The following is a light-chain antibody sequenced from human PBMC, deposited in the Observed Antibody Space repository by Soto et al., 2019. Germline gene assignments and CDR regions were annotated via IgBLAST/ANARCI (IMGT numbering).Light chain of an antibody. CDR3: HQYNDWPPWT. Sequence: EIVLTQSPGTLSLSPGERATLSCRASQSVSTSYLAWYQQKPGQAPRLLIYGASTRATGIPARFSGSGSGQEFPLTIRGLQSQDFAVYYCHQYNDWPPWTFGQGTKVDIK. V-gene: IGKV3-15*01. J-gene: IGKJ1*01. CDR1: QSVSTSY. CDR2: GAS.